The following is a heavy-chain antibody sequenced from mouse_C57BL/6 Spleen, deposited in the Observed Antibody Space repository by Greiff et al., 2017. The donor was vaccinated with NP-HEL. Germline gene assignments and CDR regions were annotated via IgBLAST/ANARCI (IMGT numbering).Heavy chain of an antibody. CDR1: GYAFSSSW. CDR3: AREADSSGPPDY. J-gene: IGHJ2*01. CDR2: IYPGDGDT. Sequence: QVQLQQSGPELVKPGASVKISCKASGYAFSSSWMNWVKQRPGKGLEWIGRIYPGDGDTNYNGKFKGKATLTADKSSSTAYMQLSSLTSEDSAVYFCAREADSSGPPDYWGQGTTLTVSS. V-gene: IGHV1-82*01. D-gene: IGHD3-2*02.